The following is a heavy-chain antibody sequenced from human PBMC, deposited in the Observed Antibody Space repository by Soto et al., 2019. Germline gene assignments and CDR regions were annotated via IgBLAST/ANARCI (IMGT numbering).Heavy chain of an antibody. D-gene: IGHD3-3*01. V-gene: IGHV3-15*07. CDR3: ATDSPSRFFQGLREYLYYNMSV. J-gene: IGHJ6*02. CDR1: GVSFNNAW. Sequence: PGGTLRLSCAASGVSFNNAWMNWVRQAPGKGLEWVGHVKTTADGGTTEYAAPVKGRFTISRDDSKNTLYLQMNSLKTEDTAVYYCATDSPSRFFQGLREYLYYNMSVRGQGTTST. CDR2: VKTTADGGTT.